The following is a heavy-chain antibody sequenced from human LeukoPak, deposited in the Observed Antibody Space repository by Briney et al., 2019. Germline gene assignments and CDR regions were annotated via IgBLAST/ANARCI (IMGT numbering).Heavy chain of an antibody. CDR1: GFTFSSYA. V-gene: IGHV3-23*01. CDR3: ARRSGIAVAGAFDY. CDR2: ISGSGDST. Sequence: GGSLRLSCAASGFTFSSYAMRWVRQAPGKGLEGVSGISGSGDSTYYADSVKGRFTISRDNSKNTLYLQMNSLRAEDTAVYYCARRSGIAVAGAFDYWGQGTLVTVSS. D-gene: IGHD6-19*01. J-gene: IGHJ4*02.